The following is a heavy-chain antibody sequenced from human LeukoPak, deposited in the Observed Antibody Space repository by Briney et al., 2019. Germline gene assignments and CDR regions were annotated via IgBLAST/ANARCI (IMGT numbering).Heavy chain of an antibody. CDR2: INHSGST. CDR1: GGSFSGYY. CDR3: ARRLSTRYCSSTSCLYGMDV. Sequence: RPSETLSLTCAVYGGSFSGYYWSWIRQPPGKGLEWIGEINHSGSTNYDPSLKSRVTISVDTSKNQFSLKLSSVTAADTAVYYCARRLSTRYCSSTSCLYGMDVWGQGTTVTVSS. J-gene: IGHJ6*02. V-gene: IGHV4-34*01. D-gene: IGHD2-2*01.